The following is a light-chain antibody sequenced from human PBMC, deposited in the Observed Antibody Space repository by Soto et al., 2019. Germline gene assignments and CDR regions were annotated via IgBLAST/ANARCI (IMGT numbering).Light chain of an antibody. CDR3: SAYAGSNNFV. CDR2: GNN. J-gene: IGLJ1*01. CDR1: NSNIGAGFA. Sequence: QSVLTQPPSVSGAPGQRVTISCTGSNSNIGAGFAVHWYQQLPGTAPKLLIHGNNNRPSGVPDRFSGSKSDTSASLAITGLQADDEADYYCSAYAGSNNFVFGSGTKLTVL. V-gene: IGLV1-40*01.